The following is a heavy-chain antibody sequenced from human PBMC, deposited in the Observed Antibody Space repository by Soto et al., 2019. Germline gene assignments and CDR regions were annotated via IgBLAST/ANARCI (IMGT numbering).Heavy chain of an antibody. CDR2: IQVSGDT. Sequence: LSLTCTVSGVSISSGGHYWSWIRQTPGKGLEWVGYIQVSGDTFYNPTLEGRVSMSVDTSNNQFSLDLTSVTAADTAVYYCVRDTSWSRPYWGQGTLVTVSS. J-gene: IGHJ4*02. CDR3: VRDTSWSRPY. D-gene: IGHD2-15*01. CDR1: GVSISSGGHY. V-gene: IGHV4-30-4*01.